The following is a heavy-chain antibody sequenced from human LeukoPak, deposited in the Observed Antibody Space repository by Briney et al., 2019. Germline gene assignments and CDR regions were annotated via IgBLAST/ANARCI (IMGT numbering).Heavy chain of an antibody. Sequence: GGSLRLSCAASGFTFSSYAIHWVRQAPGKGLEWVALISYDGSNRYYADSVKGRFTISRDNSKNSLYVQMNSLKTEDTAVYYCAKDTRAGSSGYYFDYWGQGTLVTVSS. CDR2: ISYDGSNR. J-gene: IGHJ4*02. CDR1: GFTFSSYA. CDR3: AKDTRAGSSGYYFDY. D-gene: IGHD3-22*01. V-gene: IGHV3-30*04.